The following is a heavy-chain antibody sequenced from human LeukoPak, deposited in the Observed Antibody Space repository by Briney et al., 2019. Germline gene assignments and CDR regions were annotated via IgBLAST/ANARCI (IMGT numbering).Heavy chain of an antibody. CDR1: GFTFNTYS. D-gene: IGHD2-15*01. Sequence: PGGSLRLSCEASGFTFNTYSMNWARQAPGKGLEWVALISYHGTDKYYADSVKGRFSISRDNSKNTLYLQMNSLRAEDTAVYYCAKDRGYCSGGSCHYFDYWGQGTLVTVSS. V-gene: IGHV3-30*04. CDR2: ISYHGTDK. CDR3: AKDRGYCSGGSCHYFDY. J-gene: IGHJ4*02.